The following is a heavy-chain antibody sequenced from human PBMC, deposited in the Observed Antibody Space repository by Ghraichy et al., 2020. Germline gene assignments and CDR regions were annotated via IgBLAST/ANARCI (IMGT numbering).Heavy chain of an antibody. CDR1: GYTLTELS. V-gene: IGHV1-24*01. Sequence: ASVKVSCKVSGYTLTELSMHWVRQAPGKGLEWMGGFDPEDGETIYAQKFQGRVTMTEDTSTDTAYMELSSLRSEDTAVYYCATKLRFLDRGGAFDIWGQGTMVTVSS. CDR2: FDPEDGET. J-gene: IGHJ3*02. CDR3: ATKLRFLDRGGAFDI. D-gene: IGHD3-3*01.